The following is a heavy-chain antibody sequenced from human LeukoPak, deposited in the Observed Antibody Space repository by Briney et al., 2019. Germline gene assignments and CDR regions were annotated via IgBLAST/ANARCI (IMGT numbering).Heavy chain of an antibody. Sequence: PSGTLSLTCTVSGGSISSYYWSWIRQPPGKGLEWIGYIYYSGSTDYNPSLKSRVTISVETSKNQFSLNLSSVTAADTAVYYCARGRLARSPYFDYWGQGTLVTVSS. V-gene: IGHV4-59*01. CDR1: GGSISSYY. D-gene: IGHD6-19*01. CDR2: IYYSGST. J-gene: IGHJ4*02. CDR3: ARGRLARSPYFDY.